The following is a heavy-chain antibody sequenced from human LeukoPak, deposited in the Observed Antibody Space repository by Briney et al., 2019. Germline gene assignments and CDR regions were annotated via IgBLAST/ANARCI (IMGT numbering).Heavy chain of an antibody. CDR1: GGSTSSRNYY. CDR2: IYKSGTT. D-gene: IGHD3-16*01. J-gene: IGHJ4*02. CDR3: AKGVGEFGFRFDS. V-gene: IGHV4-39*07. Sequence: SETLSLTCSVSGGSTSSRNYYWGRIRQPPGKDLEWIGTIYKSGTTYYNPSLKSRVTLSADTSKNQISLKLNSVTAADTAVYYCAKGVGEFGFRFDSWGQGTLVTVSS.